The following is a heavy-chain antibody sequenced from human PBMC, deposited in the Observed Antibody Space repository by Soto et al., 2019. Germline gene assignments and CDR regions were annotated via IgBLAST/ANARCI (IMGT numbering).Heavy chain of an antibody. V-gene: IGHV5-51*01. D-gene: IGHD2-2*01. CDR1: GYSFVSYW. CDR2: IYPADSDT. CDR3: ARGRHPCSSTTCSRWFDP. Sequence: GESLKISCKGSGYSFVSYWIAWVRQKPGKGLEWMGTIYPADSDTRYSPSFQGQVTISVDLSIRTAYLQWSSLRASDTAMYFCARGRHPCSSTTCSRWFDPWGQGPLVTVSS. J-gene: IGHJ5*02.